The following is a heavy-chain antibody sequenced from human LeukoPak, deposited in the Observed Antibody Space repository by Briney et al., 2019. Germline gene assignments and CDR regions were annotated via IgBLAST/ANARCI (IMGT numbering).Heavy chain of an antibody. CDR1: GFTFNDYA. D-gene: IGHD5-24*01. CDR3: ATIQFARTMSFDY. V-gene: IGHV3-23*01. CDR2: ISFSGGST. Sequence: GGSLRLSCAASGFTFNDYAMTWVRQAPRKGLEWVSGISFSGGSTYYADSVRGRFTISRDNSKNTLYLQMDSLRAEDTAVYYCATIQFARTMSFDYWGQGTLVTVSS. J-gene: IGHJ4*02.